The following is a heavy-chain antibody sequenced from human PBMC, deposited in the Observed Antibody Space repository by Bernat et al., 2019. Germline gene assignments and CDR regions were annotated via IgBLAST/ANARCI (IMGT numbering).Heavy chain of an antibody. Sequence: QVQLQESGPGLVKPSETLSLTCTVSGGSISSYYWSWIRQPPGKGLEWIGYIYYSGSTNYNPSLKSRVTISVDTSKNQFSLKLSSVTAADTAVYYCARHCRSCYLHYMDVWGKGTTVTVSS. J-gene: IGHJ6*03. CDR2: IYYSGST. CDR3: ARHCRSCYLHYMDV. V-gene: IGHV4-59*08. CDR1: GGSISSYY. D-gene: IGHD2-15*01.